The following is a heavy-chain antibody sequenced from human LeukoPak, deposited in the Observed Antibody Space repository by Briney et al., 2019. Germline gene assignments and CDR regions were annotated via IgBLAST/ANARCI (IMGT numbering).Heavy chain of an antibody. CDR3: YSANAEH. Sequence: GGSLRLSCAASGFTFSSYWMHWVRQAPGKGLMWVSGINTDGSSTSYADSVKGRFTISRDNAKNTLFLQMNSLRAEDTAVYYCYSANAEHWGQGTLVTVSS. CDR1: GFTFSSYW. J-gene: IGHJ1*01. CDR2: INTDGSST. D-gene: IGHD4/OR15-4a*01. V-gene: IGHV3-74*01.